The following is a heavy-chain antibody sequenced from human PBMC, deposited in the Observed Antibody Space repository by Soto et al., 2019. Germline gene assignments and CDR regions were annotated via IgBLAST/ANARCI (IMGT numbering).Heavy chain of an antibody. Sequence: ASVKVSCKASGYTFTSYGISWVRQAPGQGLEWMGWISAYNGNTNYAQKLQGRVTMTTDTSTSTAYMELSRLRSDDTAVYYCARETKEGAAIVKFDYWGQGTLVTVSS. CDR2: ISAYNGNT. D-gene: IGHD1-26*01. J-gene: IGHJ4*02. CDR1: GYTFTSYG. CDR3: ARETKEGAAIVKFDY. V-gene: IGHV1-18*01.